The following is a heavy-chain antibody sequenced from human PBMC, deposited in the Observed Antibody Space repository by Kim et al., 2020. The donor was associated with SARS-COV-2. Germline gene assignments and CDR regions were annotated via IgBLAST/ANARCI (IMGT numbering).Heavy chain of an antibody. V-gene: IGHV3-48*03. J-gene: IGHJ6*03. CDR2: ISSRGGTI. Sequence: GGSLRLSCAASGFTFSSFEMNWVRQAPGKGLEWVSYISSRGGTIYYADSVKGRFTISRDNAKNSLLLQMSNRRAEDTAVYYCAGEKYSSSWSPFQSYYY. CDR3: AGEKYSSSWSPFQSYYY. CDR1: GFTFSSFE. D-gene: IGHD6-13*01.